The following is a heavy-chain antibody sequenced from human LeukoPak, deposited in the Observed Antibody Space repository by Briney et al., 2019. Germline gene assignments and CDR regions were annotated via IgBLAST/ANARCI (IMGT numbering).Heavy chain of an antibody. CDR3: ARETRYSSDY. D-gene: IGHD5-18*01. J-gene: IGHJ4*01. CDR1: GFTFNGYS. Sequence: GGSLRLSCTASGFTFNGYSMIWVRQAPGKGLEWLSYISSSGSTLVYADSVKGRFTISRDNAKNSVYLQMSSLRAEDTAVYYCARETRYSSDYWGHGTLVTVSS. CDR2: ISSSGSTL. V-gene: IGHV3-48*01.